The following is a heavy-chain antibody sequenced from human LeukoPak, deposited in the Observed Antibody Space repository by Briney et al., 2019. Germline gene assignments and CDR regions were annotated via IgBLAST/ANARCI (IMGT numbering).Heavy chain of an antibody. V-gene: IGHV3-21*01. D-gene: IGHD3-10*01. J-gene: IGHJ4*02. CDR1: GFTFSSYS. Sequence: GGSVRLSWVAYGFTFSSYSMNWVRQAPGKGLEWVSSISSSGSYIYYADSVKGRFTISRDNAKNSLYLQMNSLRAEDTAVYYCAREDMVRGVIIRYFDYWGQGTLVTVSS. CDR2: ISSSGSYI. CDR3: AREDMVRGVIIRYFDY.